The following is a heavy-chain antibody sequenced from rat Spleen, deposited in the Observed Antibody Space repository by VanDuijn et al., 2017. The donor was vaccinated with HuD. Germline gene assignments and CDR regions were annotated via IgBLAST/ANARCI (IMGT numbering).Heavy chain of an antibody. CDR2: ISYDGSST. CDR3: ARPTAAHWYFDF. V-gene: IGHV5-7*01. CDR1: GFTFSDYN. Sequence: EVQLVESGGGLVQPGRSLKLSCAASGFTFSDYNMAWVRQAPKKGLEWVATISYDGSSTYYRDSVKGRFTISRDNAKSNLYLQMESLSAEDTATYYGARPTAAHWYFDFWGPGTMVTVSS. J-gene: IGHJ1*01. D-gene: IGHD1-2*01.